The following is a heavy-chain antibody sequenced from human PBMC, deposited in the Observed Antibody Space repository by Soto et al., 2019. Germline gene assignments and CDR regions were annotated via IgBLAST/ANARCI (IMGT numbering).Heavy chain of an antibody. D-gene: IGHD2-2*01. J-gene: IGHJ4*02. Sequence: WWSLRLSCSVSVFTCSTYAMHWFRQAPGKGLEWVAVISYDGSNTYYADSVKGRFTISRDNMLYLQMNSLRAEDTAVYYCARDQGRSITCQLDYWGQGTLVTVSS. V-gene: IGHV3-30-3*01. CDR3: ARDQGRSITCQLDY. CDR2: ISYDGSNT. CDR1: VFTCSTYA.